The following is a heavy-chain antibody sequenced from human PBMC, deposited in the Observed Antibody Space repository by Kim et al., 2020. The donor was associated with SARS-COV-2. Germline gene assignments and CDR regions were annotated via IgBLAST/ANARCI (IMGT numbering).Heavy chain of an antibody. CDR2: TYYRSKWSY. CDR1: GDSVSSNSAS. J-gene: IGHJ4*02. V-gene: IGHV6-1*01. Sequence: SQTLSLTCAISGDSVSSNSASWTWIRQSPSRGLEWLGRTYYRSKWSYDYAVSVKGRITISPDTSKNQFSLQLNSVTPEDTAVYYCVRASRGSSDFNYWGQGTLVNVSS. D-gene: IGHD6-6*01. CDR3: VRASRGSSDFNY.